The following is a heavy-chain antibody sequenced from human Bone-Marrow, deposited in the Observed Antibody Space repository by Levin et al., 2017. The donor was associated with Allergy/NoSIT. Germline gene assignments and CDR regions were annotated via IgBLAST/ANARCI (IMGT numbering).Heavy chain of an antibody. Sequence: PGGSLRLSCEGSGFAFSSYILIWVRQAPGKGLEWVSYISSNSTHKYYGDSVKGRFTISRDNAKNRVYLQMDSLRAEDTAVYYCARADDDYAGKDGLSDYWGQGTLVTVSS. V-gene: IGHV3-21*01. CDR1: GFAFSSYI. CDR3: ARADDDYAGKDGLSDY. D-gene: IGHD4-23*01. CDR2: ISSNSTHK. J-gene: IGHJ4*02.